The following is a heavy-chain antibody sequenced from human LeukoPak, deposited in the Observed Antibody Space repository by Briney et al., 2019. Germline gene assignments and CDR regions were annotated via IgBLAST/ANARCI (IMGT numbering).Heavy chain of an antibody. D-gene: IGHD1-26*01. CDR3: ARDREGAPYAFDI. CDR2: IYYSGST. V-gene: IGHV4-59*01. J-gene: IGHJ3*02. Sequence: SETLSLTCTASGGSISSYYWSWIRQPPGKGLEWIGYIYYSGSTNYNPSLKSRVTISVDTSKNQFSLKLSSVTAADTAVYYCARDREGAPYAFDIWGQGTMVTVSS. CDR1: GGSISSYY.